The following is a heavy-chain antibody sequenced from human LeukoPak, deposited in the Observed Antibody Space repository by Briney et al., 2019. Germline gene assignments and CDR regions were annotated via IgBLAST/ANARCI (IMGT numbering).Heavy chain of an antibody. Sequence: ASVKVSCKASGYTFTSYGISWVRQAPGQGLEWMGWISAYNGNTNYAQKLQGRVTMTTDTSTSTAYMELRSLRSDDTAVYSCARVPRATNYFDYWGQGTLVTVSS. V-gene: IGHV1-18*01. CDR1: GYTFTSYG. CDR3: ARVPRATNYFDY. J-gene: IGHJ4*02. CDR2: ISAYNGNT. D-gene: IGHD1-26*01.